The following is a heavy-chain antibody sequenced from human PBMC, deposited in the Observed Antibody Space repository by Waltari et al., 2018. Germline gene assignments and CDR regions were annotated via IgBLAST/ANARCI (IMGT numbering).Heavy chain of an antibody. J-gene: IGHJ4*02. CDR2: IYHSGST. CDR1: GYSISSGYY. D-gene: IGHD3-9*01. V-gene: IGHV4-38-2*01. Sequence: QVQLQESGPGLVKPSETLSLTCAVSGYSISSGYYWGWIRQPPGKGLEWIGSIYHSGSTYYNPSLKSRVTISVDTSKNQFARKLSSVTAADTAVYYCARGWSYDILTGYYPGTDFDYWGQGTLVTVSS. CDR3: ARGWSYDILTGYYPGTDFDY.